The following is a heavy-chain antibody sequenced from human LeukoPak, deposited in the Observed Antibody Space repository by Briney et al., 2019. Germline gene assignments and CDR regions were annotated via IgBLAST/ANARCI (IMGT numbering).Heavy chain of an antibody. CDR1: GGTFSSYA. D-gene: IGHD6-19*01. Sequence: SVKVSCKASGGTFSSYAVSWVRQAPGQGLEWMGRIIPIFGIANYAQKFQGRVTITADKSTSTAYMELSSLRSEDTAVYYCARVEVAGPDDYWGQGTLVTVSS. V-gene: IGHV1-69*04. CDR2: IIPIFGIA. J-gene: IGHJ4*02. CDR3: ARVEVAGPDDY.